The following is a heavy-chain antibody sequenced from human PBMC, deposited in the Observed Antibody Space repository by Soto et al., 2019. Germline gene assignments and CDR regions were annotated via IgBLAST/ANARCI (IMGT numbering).Heavy chain of an antibody. CDR1: GYTFNSYY. J-gene: IGHJ4*02. V-gene: IGHV1-46*02. Sequence: ASVKVSCKASGYTFNSYYMHWVRQSPGQGLEWMGIINPSGGSTSYAQKFQGRVTMTTDTSTTTAFMELRSLRSDDTAVYYCARDPSNSSGYKLYLDYWGQGALVPVSS. D-gene: IGHD3-22*01. CDR2: INPSGGST. CDR3: ARDPSNSSGYKLYLDY.